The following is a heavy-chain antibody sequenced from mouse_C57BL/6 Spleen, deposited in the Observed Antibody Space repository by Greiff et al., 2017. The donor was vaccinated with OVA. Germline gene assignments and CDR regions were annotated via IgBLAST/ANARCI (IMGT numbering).Heavy chain of an antibody. Sequence: VQLQQSGPGLVKPSQSLSLTCSVTGYSITSGYYWNWIRQFPGNKLEWMGYISYDGSNNYNPSLKNRISITRDTSKNQFFLKLNSVTTEDTATYYCARDPYDGYYGDYFDYWGQGTTLTVSS. CDR1: GYSITSGYY. CDR2: ISYDGSN. D-gene: IGHD2-3*01. V-gene: IGHV3-6*01. J-gene: IGHJ2*01. CDR3: ARDPYDGYYGDYFDY.